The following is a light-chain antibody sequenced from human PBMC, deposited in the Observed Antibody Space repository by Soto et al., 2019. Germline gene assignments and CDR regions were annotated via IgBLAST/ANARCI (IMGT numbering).Light chain of an antibody. J-gene: IGKJ3*01. CDR3: QQYKTYPFI. CDR1: QSISSS. V-gene: IGKV1-5*03. CDR2: MAS. Sequence: DTQMTQSPSTLSASVGDRVTITCRASQSISSSLAWYQQKPGRAPQLLMYMASTLESGVPSRFGGSGSGTDFTLTISSLQPDDFATYYCQQYKTYPFIFGPGTKVDIK.